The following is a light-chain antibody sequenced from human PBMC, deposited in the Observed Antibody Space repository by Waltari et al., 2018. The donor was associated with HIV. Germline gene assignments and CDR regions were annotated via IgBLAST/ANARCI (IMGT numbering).Light chain of an antibody. V-gene: IGKV3-20*01. CDR2: NVS. CDR3: QQYDVSRT. J-gene: IGKJ1*01. CDR1: QSVSSRY. Sequence: EIVFTQSLATMSLSPGERATLSCRASQSVSSRYLAWYQQKPGQAPRLVIYNVSKRATGIPDRFTGSGSGTDFTLTINSLEPEDFAVYFCQQYDVSRTFGQGTKVEVK.